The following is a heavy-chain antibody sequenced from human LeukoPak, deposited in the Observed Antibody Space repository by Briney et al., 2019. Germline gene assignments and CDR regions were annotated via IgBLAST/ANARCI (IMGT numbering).Heavy chain of an antibody. Sequence: SETLSLTCTVSGGSISSYYWSWIRQPAGRGLEWIGRIYTSGSTNYNPSLKSRVTMSVDTSKNQFSLKLSSVTAADTAVYYCARGVKPAYCGGDCYLPGAFDIWGQGTMVTVSS. CDR3: ARGVKPAYCGGDCYLPGAFDI. J-gene: IGHJ3*02. CDR2: IYTSGST. D-gene: IGHD2-21*02. CDR1: GGSISSYY. V-gene: IGHV4-4*07.